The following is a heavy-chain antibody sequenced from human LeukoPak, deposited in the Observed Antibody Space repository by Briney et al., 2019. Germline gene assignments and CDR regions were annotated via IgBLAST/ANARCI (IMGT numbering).Heavy chain of an antibody. CDR1: GFTFSSYG. CDR3: AELGITMIGGV. D-gene: IGHD3-10*02. CDR2: ISNSGTWI. V-gene: IGHV3-21*05. J-gene: IGHJ6*04. Sequence: PGGSLRLTCAASGFTFSSYGMHWVRQAPGRGLEWISYISNSGTWIRYADSVKGRFIVSRDNAKNSLYLQMNSLRAEDTAVYYCAELGITMIGGVWGKGTTVTISS.